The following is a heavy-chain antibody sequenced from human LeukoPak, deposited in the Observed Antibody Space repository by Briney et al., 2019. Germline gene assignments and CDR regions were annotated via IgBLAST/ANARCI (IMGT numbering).Heavy chain of an antibody. CDR2: IKQDGSEK. J-gene: IGHJ4*02. CDR3: ARAITMIVVVTLGY. CDR1: GFTFSSYW. Sequence: GGSLRLSCAASGFTFSSYWMSWVRQAPGKGLEGVANIKQDGSEKYYVDSVKGRFTISRDNAKNSLYLQMNSLRAEDTAVYYCARAITMIVVVTLGYWGQGTLVTVSS. V-gene: IGHV3-7*01. D-gene: IGHD3-22*01.